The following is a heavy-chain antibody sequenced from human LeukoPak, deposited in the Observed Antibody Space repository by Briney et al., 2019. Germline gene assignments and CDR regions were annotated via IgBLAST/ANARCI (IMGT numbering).Heavy chain of an antibody. CDR2: ISYDGSNK. CDR1: GFTFSSYG. V-gene: IGHV3-30*18. J-gene: IGHJ4*02. CDR3: AKLDY. Sequence: GRSLRLSCAASGFTFSSYGMHWVRQAPGKGLEWVAVISYDGSNKYYADSVKGRFTISRDSSKNTLYLQMNSLRAEDTAVYYCAKLDYWGQGTLVTVSS.